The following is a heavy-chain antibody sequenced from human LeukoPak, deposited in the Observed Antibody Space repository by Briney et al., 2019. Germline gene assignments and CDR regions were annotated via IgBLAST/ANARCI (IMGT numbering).Heavy chain of an antibody. V-gene: IGHV3-72*01. CDR1: GSIISDHH. CDR3: CSLIGDF. J-gene: IGHJ4*02. D-gene: IGHD2-8*01. Sequence: GGSLRLSCAASGSIISDHHMDWVRQAPGKGLEWLGRSRNKADSYTTEYAASVMGRFTISRDDSKNSTYLQMNSLKTEDTAVYYCCSLIGDFWGQGTLVTVSS. CDR2: SRNKADSYTT.